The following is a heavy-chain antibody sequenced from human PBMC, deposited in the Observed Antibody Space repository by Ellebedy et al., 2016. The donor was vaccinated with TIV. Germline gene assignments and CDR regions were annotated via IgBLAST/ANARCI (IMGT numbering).Heavy chain of an antibody. CDR1: GFTFSNYW. D-gene: IGHD3-22*01. V-gene: IGHV3-74*01. CDR3: ARDLDDSSGYYYPMIDY. CDR2: ITGDGSST. J-gene: IGHJ4*01. Sequence: PGGSLRLSCAASGFTFSNYWMHWVRQGPGEGLVWVSRITGDGSSTTYADSVRGRFTISRDNAKNSLYLQMNSLRAEDKAVYYCARDLDDSSGYYYPMIDYWGHGTLVTVSS.